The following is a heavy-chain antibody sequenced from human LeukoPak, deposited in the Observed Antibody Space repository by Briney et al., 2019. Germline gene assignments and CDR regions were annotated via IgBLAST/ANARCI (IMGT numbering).Heavy chain of an antibody. CDR2: IYYSGST. J-gene: IGHJ4*02. Sequence: SSETLSLTCAVYGGSFSGYYWSWIRQPPGKGLEWIGYIYYSGSTYYNPSLKSRVTISVDTSKNQFSLKLSSVTAADTAVYYCARVPPPSYYYDSSGYLGFDYWGQGTLVTVSS. V-gene: IGHV4-30-4*08. D-gene: IGHD3-22*01. CDR1: GGSFSGYY. CDR3: ARVPPPSYYYDSSGYLGFDY.